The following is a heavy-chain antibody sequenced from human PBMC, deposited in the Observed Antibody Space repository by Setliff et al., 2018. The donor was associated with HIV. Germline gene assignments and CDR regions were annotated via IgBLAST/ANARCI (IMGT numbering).Heavy chain of an antibody. J-gene: IGHJ4*02. CDR2: IYNSAST. Sequence: PSETLSLTCTVSGGSISTSYWNWIRQPPGKGLEWIAYIYNSASTSYNPSLKSRVTISVDTSKNQFSLKLSSVTAADTAVYYCARHSPSDYWGQGTLVTAPQ. V-gene: IGHV4-59*08. CDR3: ARHSPSDY. CDR1: GGSISTSY.